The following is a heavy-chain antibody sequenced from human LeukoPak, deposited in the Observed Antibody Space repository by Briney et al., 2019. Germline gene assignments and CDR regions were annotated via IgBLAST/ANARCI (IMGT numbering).Heavy chain of an antibody. CDR3: ARVLPAATG. V-gene: IGHV1-69*13. D-gene: IGHD2-2*01. Sequence: SVKVSCKASGYTFTGYYMHWVRQAPGQGLEWMGGIIPIFGTANYAQKFQGRVTITADESTSTAYMELSSLRSEDTAVYYCARVLPAATGWGQGTLVTVSS. CDR2: IIPIFGTA. J-gene: IGHJ4*02. CDR1: GYTFTGYY.